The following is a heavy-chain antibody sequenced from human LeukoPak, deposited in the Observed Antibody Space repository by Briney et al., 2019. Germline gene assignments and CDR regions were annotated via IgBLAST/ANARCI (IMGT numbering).Heavy chain of an antibody. CDR3: ARVGRRSYGPFDI. CDR1: GFTFSDYY. V-gene: IGHV3-11*06. CDR2: ISSSSSYT. Sequence: GGSLRLSCAASGFTFSDYYMSWIRQAPGKGLEWVSYISSSSSYTNYADSVKGRFTISRDNAKNSLYLQMNSLRAEDTAVYYCARVGRRSYGPFDIWGQQTMVTVSS. J-gene: IGHJ3*02. D-gene: IGHD4-17*01.